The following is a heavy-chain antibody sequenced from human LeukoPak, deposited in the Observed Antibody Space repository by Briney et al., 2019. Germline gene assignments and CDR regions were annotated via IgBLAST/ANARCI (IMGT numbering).Heavy chain of an antibody. J-gene: IGHJ4*02. CDR1: GYTFTSYD. CDR3: ARYGSGSSDVDY. Sequence: ASVKVSCKASGYTFTSYDINWVRQATGQGLEWMGWMNPNSGNTGYAQKFQGRVTITRNTSISTAYMELSSLRSEDTAVYYCARYGSGSSDVDYLGQGTLVTVSS. D-gene: IGHD3-10*01. V-gene: IGHV1-8*03. CDR2: MNPNSGNT.